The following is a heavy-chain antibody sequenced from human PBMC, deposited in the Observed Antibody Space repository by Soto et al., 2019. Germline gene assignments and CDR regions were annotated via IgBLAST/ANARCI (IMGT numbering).Heavy chain of an antibody. J-gene: IGHJ5*02. CDR2: MNPGSGDT. CDR3: VRMASFGSLLWFDP. Sequence: ASVKVSCKASGYTFTNNDVTWVRQATGQGLEWMGWMNPGSGDTGYAQKFQGRVTMTRDISIATAYMELSSLRSEDTAIYYCVRMASFGSLLWFDPWRQGTLVTVS. V-gene: IGHV1-8*01. D-gene: IGHD5-18*01. CDR1: GYTFTNND.